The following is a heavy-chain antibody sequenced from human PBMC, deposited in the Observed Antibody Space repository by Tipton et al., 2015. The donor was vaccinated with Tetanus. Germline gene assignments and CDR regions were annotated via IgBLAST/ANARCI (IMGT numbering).Heavy chain of an antibody. D-gene: IGHD6-13*01. J-gene: IGHJ4*02. CDR3: ARGNRGSSWYF. CDR1: GYAFGSYA. V-gene: IGHV1-8*01. CDR2: MDPSSGRA. Sequence: QSGPEVKKPGASVKVSCKATGYAFGSYALNWVRQATGQGLEWLGYMDPSSGRATFGQKFQGRVTMTSDISSTTAYMELKNLRSDDTAVYYCARGNRGSSWYFWGQGTLVTVSS.